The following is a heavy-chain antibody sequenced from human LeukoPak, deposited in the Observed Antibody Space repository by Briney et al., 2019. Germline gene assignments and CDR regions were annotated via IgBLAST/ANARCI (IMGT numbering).Heavy chain of an antibody. CDR1: GFIVSSTY. CDR2: INSGGTT. J-gene: IGHJ4*02. Sequence: PGGSLRLSCAASGFIVSSTYMNWVRQAPGKGLEWISVINSGGTTYYADSVKGRFTIFRDDSNNMLFLQMNSLRADDTALYYCAKMDSDYYIDFWGQGTLVTVSS. V-gene: IGHV3-53*01. D-gene: IGHD3/OR15-3a*01. CDR3: AKMDSDYYIDF.